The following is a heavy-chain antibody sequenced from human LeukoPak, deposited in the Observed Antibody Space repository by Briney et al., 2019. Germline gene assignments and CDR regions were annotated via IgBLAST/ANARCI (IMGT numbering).Heavy chain of an antibody. D-gene: IGHD3-16*01. V-gene: IGHV4-31*03. J-gene: IGHJ3*02. Sequence: SETLSLTCTVSGGSISSGGYYWSWIRQHPGKGLGWIGYIYYSGSTYYNPSLKSRVTISVDTSKNQFSLKLSSVTAADTAVYYCARSFTFGGVPHNNAFDIWGQGTMVTVSS. CDR2: IYYSGST. CDR1: GGSISSGGYY. CDR3: ARSFTFGGVPHNNAFDI.